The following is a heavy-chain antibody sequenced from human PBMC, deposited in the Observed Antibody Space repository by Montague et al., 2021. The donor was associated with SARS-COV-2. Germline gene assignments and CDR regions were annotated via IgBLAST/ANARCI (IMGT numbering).Heavy chain of an antibody. Sequence: CAISGDNVSINSATWNWVRQSPSRGLEWLGRTYYMSKWGNDYAXXXRDGATINPDTSKNQFSLQLNSVTPTDTAIYYCTSGREGNYNVMDVWGQGTTVTVSS. CDR2: TYYMSKWGN. J-gene: IGHJ6*02. CDR3: TSGREGNYNVMDV. CDR1: GDNVSINSAT. D-gene: IGHD1-1*01. V-gene: IGHV6-1*01.